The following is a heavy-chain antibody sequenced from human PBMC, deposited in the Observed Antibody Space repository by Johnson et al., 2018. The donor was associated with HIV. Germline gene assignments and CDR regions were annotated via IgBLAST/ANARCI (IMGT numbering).Heavy chain of an antibody. J-gene: IGHJ3*02. CDR2: INWNGGST. Sequence: EVQLVESGGGVVRPGGSLRLSCAASGFTFDDYGMSWVRQAPGKGLEWVSGINWNGGSTGYADSVKGRFTISRDNAKNSLYLQMNSLRAEDTALYYCARVLCSVGSCYSDAFDIWGQGTMVTVSS. D-gene: IGHD2-15*01. CDR3: ARVLCSVGSCYSDAFDI. CDR1: GFTFDDYG. V-gene: IGHV3-20*04.